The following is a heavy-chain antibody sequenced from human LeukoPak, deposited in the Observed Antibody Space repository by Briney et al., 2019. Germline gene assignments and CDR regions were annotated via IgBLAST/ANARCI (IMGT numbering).Heavy chain of an antibody. CDR3: ARSFYDSANFDY. V-gene: IGHV4-4*07. Sequence: SETLSLTRTVSGGSISSYYWSWIRQPAGKGLEWIGRIYTGGSTNYNPSLKSRVTMSVDTSKNQFSLKLSSVTAADTAVYYCARSFYDSANFDYWGQGTLVTVSS. D-gene: IGHD3-22*01. CDR1: GGSISSYY. CDR2: IYTGGST. J-gene: IGHJ4*02.